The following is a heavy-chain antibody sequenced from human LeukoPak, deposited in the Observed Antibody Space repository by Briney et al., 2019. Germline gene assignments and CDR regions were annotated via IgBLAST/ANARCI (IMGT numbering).Heavy chain of an antibody. J-gene: IGHJ3*01. CDR1: GYTFINYR. Sequence: ASVTVSCKASGYTFINYRISWVRQAPGQGLEWMGWISVYNGKTNYAQKFQGRVTMTTDSSSTAAYMELTSLRSDDTAVYYCARATRRFGELLDAFDVWGLGTMVIVSS. CDR2: ISVYNGKT. D-gene: IGHD3-10*01. V-gene: IGHV1-18*01. CDR3: ARATRRFGELLDAFDV.